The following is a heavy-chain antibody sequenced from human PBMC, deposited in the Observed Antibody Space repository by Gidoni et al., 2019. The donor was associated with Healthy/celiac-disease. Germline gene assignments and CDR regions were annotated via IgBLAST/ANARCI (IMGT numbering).Heavy chain of an antibody. CDR3: AKAPRDCWSGSGLDWYFDL. V-gene: IGHV3-9*01. J-gene: IGHJ2*01. D-gene: IGHD3-3*01. Sequence: EVQLVESGGGLVQPGRSLRLSCAASGFTFDDYAMHWVRQAPGKGLEWVSGISWKSGSIGYADSVKGRFTISRDNAKNSLYLQMNSLRAEDTDLYYCAKAPRDCWSGSGLDWYFDLWGRGTLVTVSS. CDR2: ISWKSGSI. CDR1: GFTFDDYA.